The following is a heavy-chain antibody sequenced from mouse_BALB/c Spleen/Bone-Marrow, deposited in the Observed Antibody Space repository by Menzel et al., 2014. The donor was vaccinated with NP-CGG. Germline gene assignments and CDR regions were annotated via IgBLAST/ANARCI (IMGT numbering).Heavy chain of an antibody. CDR2: IRNKANGYTT. CDR3: ARDIGRLLLDY. Sequence: EVKLVESGGGLVQPGGSLRLSCATSGFTFTAYYMSWVRQPPGKALEWLGFIRNKANGYTTEYSASVKGRFTISRDNSQSILYLQMNTLRAEDSATYYCARDIGRLLLDYLGQGTTLTVSS. D-gene: IGHD2-3*01. J-gene: IGHJ2*01. V-gene: IGHV7-3*02. CDR1: GFTFTAYY.